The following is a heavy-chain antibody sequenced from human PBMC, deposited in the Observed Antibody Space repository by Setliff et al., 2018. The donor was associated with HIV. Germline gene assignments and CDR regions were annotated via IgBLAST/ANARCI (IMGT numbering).Heavy chain of an antibody. Sequence: GASVKVSCKASGYTFTNYAMHWVRQAPGQRLEWMGWINAGNDNTKYSHKFQGRVTITRDTSASTAYMELSSLRSEDTAVYYCARVPYDCAYCYFDYWGQGTLVTV. J-gene: IGHJ4*02. V-gene: IGHV1-3*01. CDR2: INAGNDNT. CDR3: ARVPYDCAYCYFDY. D-gene: IGHD2-21*01. CDR1: GYTFTNYA.